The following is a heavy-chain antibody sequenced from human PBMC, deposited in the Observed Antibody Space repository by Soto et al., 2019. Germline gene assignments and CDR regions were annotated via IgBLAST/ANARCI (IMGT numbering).Heavy chain of an antibody. Sequence: SETLSLTCTVSGGSISSYYWSWIRQPPGKGLEWIGYVHDSWGSHYNPSLKSRVAISLDTSKSQFSLKLTSVTATDTAVYYCARRYGASFDYWGQGTLVTVSS. J-gene: IGHJ4*02. V-gene: IGHV4-59*08. D-gene: IGHD4-17*01. CDR2: VHDSWGS. CDR3: ARRYGASFDY. CDR1: GGSISSYY.